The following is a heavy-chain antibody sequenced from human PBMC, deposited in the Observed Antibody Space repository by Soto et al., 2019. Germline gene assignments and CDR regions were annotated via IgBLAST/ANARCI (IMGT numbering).Heavy chain of an antibody. CDR1: GFTFSSYG. Sequence: PVGSLRLSCAASGFTFSSYGMHWVRQAPGKGLEWVAVIWYDGSNKYYADSVKGRFTISRDNSKNTLYLQMNSLRAEDTAVYYCARSGVGDYYYYYGMDVWGQGTTVTVSS. J-gene: IGHJ6*02. CDR2: IWYDGSNK. CDR3: ARSGVGDYYYYYGMDV. V-gene: IGHV3-33*01. D-gene: IGHD1-26*01.